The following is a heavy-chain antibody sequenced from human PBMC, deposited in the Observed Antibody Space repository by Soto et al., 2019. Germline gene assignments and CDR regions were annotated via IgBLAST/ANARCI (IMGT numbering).Heavy chain of an antibody. D-gene: IGHD5-18*01. V-gene: IGHV1-2*02. Sequence: GASVKVSCKSSGYAFTGYYIHWVRQAPGRGLEWMGWINPNSGDTSYAQKFQGRVTMTRDTSFSTAYMELSSLRSDDTAVYYCATRYSYVHFWGQGTLVTVSS. CDR2: INPNSGDT. CDR1: GYAFTGYY. J-gene: IGHJ4*02. CDR3: ATRYSYVHF.